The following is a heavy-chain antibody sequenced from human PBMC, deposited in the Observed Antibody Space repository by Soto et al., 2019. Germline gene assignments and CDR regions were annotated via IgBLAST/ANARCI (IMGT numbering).Heavy chain of an antibody. J-gene: IGHJ6*02. CDR1: GFTFSSYG. Sequence: QVQLVESGGGVVQPGRSLRLSCAASGFTFSSYGMHWVRQAPGKGLEWVAVIWYDGSNKYYADSVKGRFTISRDNSKNTLYLQMNSLRDEDTAVYYCAREEWIQLETYGMDVWGQGTTVTVSS. CDR3: AREEWIQLETYGMDV. D-gene: IGHD5-18*01. CDR2: IWYDGSNK. V-gene: IGHV3-33*01.